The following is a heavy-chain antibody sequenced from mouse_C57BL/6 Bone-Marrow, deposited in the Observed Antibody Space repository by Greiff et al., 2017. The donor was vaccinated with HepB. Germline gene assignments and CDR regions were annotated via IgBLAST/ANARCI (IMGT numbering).Heavy chain of an antibody. D-gene: IGHD1-1*01. CDR1: GYTFTSYW. CDR3: AREGGVVAHVDY. J-gene: IGHJ2*01. V-gene: IGHV1-69*01. Sequence: QVQLQQPGAELVMPGASVKLSCKASGYTFTSYWMHWVKQRPGQGLEWIGEIDPSDSYTNYNQKFKGKSTLTVDKSSSTAYMQRSSLTSEDSAVYYCAREGGVVAHVDYWGQGTTLTVSS. CDR2: IDPSDSYT.